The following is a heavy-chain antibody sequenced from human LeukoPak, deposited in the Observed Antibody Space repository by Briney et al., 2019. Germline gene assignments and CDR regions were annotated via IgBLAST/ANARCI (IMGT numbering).Heavy chain of an antibody. V-gene: IGHV3-33*01. D-gene: IGHD6-19*01. Sequence: PGGSLRLSCAASGFTFSSYGMHWVRQAPGKGLEWVAVIWYDGSNKYYADSVKGRFTISRDNSKNTLYLQMNSLRAEDTAVYYCARVSVVGCDLFDYWGQGTLVTVSS. CDR1: GFTFSSYG. CDR2: IWYDGSNK. J-gene: IGHJ4*02. CDR3: ARVSVVGCDLFDY.